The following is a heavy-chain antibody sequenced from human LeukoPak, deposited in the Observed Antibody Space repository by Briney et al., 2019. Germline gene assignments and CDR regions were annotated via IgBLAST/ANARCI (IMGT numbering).Heavy chain of an antibody. D-gene: IGHD2-15*01. CDR1: GFTFSSYW. CDR3: ARGEDVVVAATYYFDY. V-gene: IGHV3-7*03. Sequence: GGSLRLSCAASGFTFSSYWMSWVRQAPGKGLEWVANIKQDGSEKYYVDSVKGRFTISRDNAKNSLYLQMNSLRAEDTAVYYCARGEDVVVAATYYFDYWGQGTLVTVSS. CDR2: IKQDGSEK. J-gene: IGHJ4*02.